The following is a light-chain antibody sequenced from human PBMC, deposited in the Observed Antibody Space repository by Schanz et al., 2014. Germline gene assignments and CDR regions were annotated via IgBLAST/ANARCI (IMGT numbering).Light chain of an antibody. V-gene: IGLV2-8*01. Sequence: QSVLTQPPSASGSPGQSVTISCTGTSSDVGGYKYVSWYQQHPGKAPKLMIYDVTKRPSGVPDRFSGSKSGNTASLTVSGLQAEDEADYYCSSYAGSNNFVIFGGGTKVTVL. CDR2: DVT. CDR3: SSYAGSNNFVI. J-gene: IGLJ2*01. CDR1: SSDVGGYKY.